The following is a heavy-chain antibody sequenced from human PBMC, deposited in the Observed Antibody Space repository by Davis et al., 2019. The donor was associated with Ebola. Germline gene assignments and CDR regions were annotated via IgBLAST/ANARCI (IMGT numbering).Heavy chain of an antibody. J-gene: IGHJ4*02. CDR1: GGSITTNNYY. CDR2: IYYTGSA. CDR3: TNAGEAIFDF. Sequence: SETLSLTCTVSGGSITTNNYYWGWIRKTPGKGLEGMGSIYYTGSAYYNPSLRSRVTMSVATSRNQFSLSLRSVTATDSAVYYCTNAGEAIFDFCGRGTLVTVSS. D-gene: IGHD2-21*01. V-gene: IGHV4-39*01.